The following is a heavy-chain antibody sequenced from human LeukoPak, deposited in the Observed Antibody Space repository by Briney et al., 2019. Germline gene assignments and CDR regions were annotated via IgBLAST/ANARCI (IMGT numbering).Heavy chain of an antibody. V-gene: IGHV3-11*06. Sequence: DSVKGRFTISRDNAKNSLYLQMNSLRVEDTAVYYCARGRDCGGDCYIFDYWGQGTLVTVSS. D-gene: IGHD2-21*02. J-gene: IGHJ4*02. CDR3: ARGRDCGGDCYIFDY.